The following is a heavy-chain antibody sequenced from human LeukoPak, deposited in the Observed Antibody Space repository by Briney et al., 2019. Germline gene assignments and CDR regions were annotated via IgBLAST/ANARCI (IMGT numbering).Heavy chain of an antibody. V-gene: IGHV3-23*01. Sequence: PGGSLRLSCAASGFTFSNYWMTWVRQAPGKGLEWVSAVSGGGGSTYYADSVKGRFTISRDNSKNTLSLQMNSLRADDTAVYYCARVWFGQTNGRETFDSWGQGTLVTVSS. D-gene: IGHD3-10*01. CDR1: GFTFSNYW. CDR2: VSGGGGST. CDR3: ARVWFGQTNGRETFDS. J-gene: IGHJ4*02.